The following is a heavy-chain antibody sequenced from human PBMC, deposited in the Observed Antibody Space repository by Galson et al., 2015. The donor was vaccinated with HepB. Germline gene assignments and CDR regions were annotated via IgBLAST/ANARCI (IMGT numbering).Heavy chain of an antibody. CDR1: GDSISNDRW. V-gene: IGHV4-4*02. CDR3: ARAKEGRGYFDY. Sequence: SETLSPTCAVSGDSISNDRWWSWVRQPPGEGLEWIGEAYHSGDTNYRPSLKSRVTISVDKSKNQFSLKLTSVTAADTAVYYCARAKEGRGYFDYWGQGTLVTVSS. D-gene: IGHD3-10*01. J-gene: IGHJ4*02. CDR2: AYHSGDT.